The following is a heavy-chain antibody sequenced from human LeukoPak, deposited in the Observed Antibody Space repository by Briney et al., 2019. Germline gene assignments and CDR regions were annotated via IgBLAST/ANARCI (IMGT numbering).Heavy chain of an antibody. J-gene: IGHJ5*02. CDR2: IWFDGSEQ. Sequence: GRSLRLSCAASGFTFSTYAIHWVRQAPGKGLEWVAVIWFDGSEQYYADSVKGRFIISRDNSKSTSNLQLNSLRAEDTAVYYCARVSVRGTAAGTEGWFDPWGQGTLVTVSS. CDR3: ARVSVRGTAAGTEGWFDP. V-gene: IGHV3-33*01. CDR1: GFTFSTYA. D-gene: IGHD6-13*01.